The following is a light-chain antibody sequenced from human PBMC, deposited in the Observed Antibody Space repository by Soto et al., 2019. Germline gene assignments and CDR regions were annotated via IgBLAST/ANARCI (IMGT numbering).Light chain of an antibody. J-gene: IGKJ4*01. V-gene: IGKV2-28*01. CDR2: LGS. CDR3: MQALQTPLS. CDR1: QSLLHSNGYNY. Sequence: DIVMTPSPLSLPVTPGEPASISCRSSQSLLHSNGYNYLDWYLQKPGQSPQLLNYLGSNRASGAPDRFSGSRSGTDFTLKISRVEAGDVGVYYCMQALQTPLSFGGGTKVEIK.